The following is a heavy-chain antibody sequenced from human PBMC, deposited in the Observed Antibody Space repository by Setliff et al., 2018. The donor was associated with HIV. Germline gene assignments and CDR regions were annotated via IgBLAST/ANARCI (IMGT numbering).Heavy chain of an antibody. D-gene: IGHD3-3*01. CDR1: GTSLSSSDFY. J-gene: IGHJ5*01. CDR3: TRGNYYNLWADPFDF. V-gene: IGHV4-39*07. CDR2: IYYSETT. Sequence: SETLSLTCSVSGTSLSSSDFYWGWIRQPPGKGLEWIGNIYYSETTYYNSSLKSRVTISVDTSKNQFSLKLSSVTAADTAVYYCTRGNYYNLWADPFDFWGQGTLVTVSS.